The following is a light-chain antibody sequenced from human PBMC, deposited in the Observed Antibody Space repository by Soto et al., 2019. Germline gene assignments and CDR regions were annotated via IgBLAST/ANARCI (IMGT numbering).Light chain of an antibody. Sequence: DMHMTQAPSSLSXXXXXXVXVXSRASQPVTNYLSWYQQKPGKAPKLFIYAASRLQSGVPSRFSGGGSGTDFTLTISSLLPEDFATYYCQQSYIAPWTFGQGTKVDIK. V-gene: IGKV1-39*01. J-gene: IGKJ1*01. CDR3: QQSYIAPWT. CDR2: AAS. CDR1: QPVTNY.